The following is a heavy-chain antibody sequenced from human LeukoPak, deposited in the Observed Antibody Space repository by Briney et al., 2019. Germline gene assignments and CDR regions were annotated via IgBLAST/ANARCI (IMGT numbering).Heavy chain of an antibody. D-gene: IGHD1-20*01. V-gene: IGHV3-30*18. CDR3: AKGITGTNEAY. J-gene: IGHJ4*02. Sequence: GGSLRLSCAASGFMFSRYGMHWVRQAPGKGLEWVAVISYDGSNKYYADSVKGRFTISRDNSKNTLYLQMNSLRAEDSAVYYCAKGITGTNEAYWGQGTLVTVSS. CDR2: ISYDGSNK. CDR1: GFMFSRYG.